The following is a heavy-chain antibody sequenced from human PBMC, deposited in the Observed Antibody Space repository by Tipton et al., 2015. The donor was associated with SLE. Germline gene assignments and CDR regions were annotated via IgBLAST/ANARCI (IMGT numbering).Heavy chain of an antibody. Sequence: TLSLTCTVSGGSMRSGGYYWSWIRQHPGKGLEWIGYIYYSGSTYYNPSLKSRITISVDTSKNQFSLELSSVTSADTAVYYCASRGAYRVFAYWGQGTLVTVSS. CDR2: IYYSGST. CDR1: GGSMRSGGYY. J-gene: IGHJ4*02. D-gene: IGHD5-24*01. V-gene: IGHV4-31*03. CDR3: ASRGAYRVFAY.